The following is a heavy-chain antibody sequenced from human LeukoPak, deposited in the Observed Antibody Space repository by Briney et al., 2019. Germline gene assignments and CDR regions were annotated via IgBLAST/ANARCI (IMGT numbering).Heavy chain of an antibody. CDR2: IIPIFGTA. CDR1: GGTFSSYA. Sequence: SVKVSCKASGGTFSSYAISWVRQAPGQGLEWMGGIIPIFGTANYAQKFQGRVTITTDESTSTAYMELSSLRSEDTAVYYCARVFRPSLTVFIIRGAFDIWGQGTMVTVSS. J-gene: IGHJ3*02. V-gene: IGHV1-69*05. CDR3: ARVFRPSLTVFIIRGAFDI. D-gene: IGHD3-3*01.